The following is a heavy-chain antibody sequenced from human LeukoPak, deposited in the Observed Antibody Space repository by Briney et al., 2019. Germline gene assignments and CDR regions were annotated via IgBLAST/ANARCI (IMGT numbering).Heavy chain of an antibody. CDR3: AKETYYDILTGYYWIDY. V-gene: IGHV3-23*01. J-gene: IGHJ4*01. CDR1: GFTFGGFA. D-gene: IGHD3-9*01. CDR2: ISGSGGST. Sequence: GGSLRLSCAASGFTFGGFAMSWVRRTPGKGLEWVSAISGSGGSTYYADSVKGRFTISRDNSKNTLYLQMNSLRAEDTAVYYCAKETYYDILTGYYWIDYWGHGTLVTVSS.